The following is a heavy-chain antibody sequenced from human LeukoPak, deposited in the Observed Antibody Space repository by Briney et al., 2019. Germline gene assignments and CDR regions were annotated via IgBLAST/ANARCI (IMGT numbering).Heavy chain of an antibody. Sequence: GASVNVSCKASGYTFTSYYMHWVRQAPGQGLEWMGIINPRGCSTSYAQKFQGRVTMTSGTSTSTVYTEMTSLRPEDTAVYYCAREGVKGKIRLSGHWGPGTMVTVCS. D-gene: IGHD2-8*01. V-gene: IGHV1-46*01. CDR3: AREGVKGKIRLSGH. J-gene: IGHJ4*02. CDR2: INPRGCST. CDR1: GYTFTSYY.